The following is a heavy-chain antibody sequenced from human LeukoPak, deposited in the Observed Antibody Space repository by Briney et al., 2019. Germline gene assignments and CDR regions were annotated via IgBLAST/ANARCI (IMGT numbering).Heavy chain of an antibody. CDR3: ARQPPVGYDSSGYYYLGSDY. D-gene: IGHD3-22*01. J-gene: IGHJ4*02. V-gene: IGHV3-20*04. Sequence: PGGSLRLSCAASGFTFDDYGMSWVRQAPGKGLGWVSGINWNGGSTGYADSVKGRFTISRDNAKNSLYLQMNSLRAEDTALYYCARQPPVGYDSSGYYYLGSDYWGQGTLVTVSS. CDR1: GFTFDDYG. CDR2: INWNGGST.